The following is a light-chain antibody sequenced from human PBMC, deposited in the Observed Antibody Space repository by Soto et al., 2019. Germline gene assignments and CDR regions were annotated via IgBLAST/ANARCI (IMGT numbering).Light chain of an antibody. V-gene: IGLV2-14*01. CDR3: SSYTTIVTYV. J-gene: IGLJ1*01. Sequence: QSVLTQPASVSGSPGQSITISCTGTSSDVGAYNSVSWYQQHPGKAPTLIINDVSTRPSGISDRFSGSKSSNTAFLNISGLQAEDESDYYCSSYTTIVTYVFGTGTKVTVL. CDR1: SSDVGAYNS. CDR2: DVS.